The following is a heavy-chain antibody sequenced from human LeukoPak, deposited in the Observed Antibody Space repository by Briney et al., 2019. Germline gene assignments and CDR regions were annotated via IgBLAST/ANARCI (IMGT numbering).Heavy chain of an antibody. CDR2: IYYSGST. D-gene: IGHD2-15*01. J-gene: IGHJ6*02. V-gene: IGHV4-59*01. Sequence: PSETLSLTCTVPVGSISSYYWSWIRQPPGKGLEWIGYIYYSGSTNYNPSLKSRVTISVDTSKNQFSLKLSSVTAADTAVYYCATLREGYCSGGSCYDFGMDVWGQGTTVTVSS. CDR1: VGSISSYY. CDR3: ATLREGYCSGGSCYDFGMDV.